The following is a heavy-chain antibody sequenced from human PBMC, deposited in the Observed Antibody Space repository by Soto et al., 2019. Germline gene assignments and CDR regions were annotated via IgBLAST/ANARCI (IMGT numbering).Heavy chain of an antibody. D-gene: IGHD1-20*01. Sequence: VRQAPGKGLEWMGGFDPEDGETIYAQKFQGRVTMTEDTSTDTAYMELSSLRSEDTAVYYCATWSGIINGEYFQHWGQGTLVTVSS. V-gene: IGHV1-24*01. CDR3: ATWSGIINGEYFQH. CDR2: FDPEDGET. J-gene: IGHJ1*01.